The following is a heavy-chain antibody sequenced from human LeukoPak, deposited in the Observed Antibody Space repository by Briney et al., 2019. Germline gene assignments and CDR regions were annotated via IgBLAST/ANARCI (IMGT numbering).Heavy chain of an antibody. D-gene: IGHD6-13*01. J-gene: IGHJ6*02. CDR3: ASSEAAAGSYYYYGMDV. V-gene: IGHV4-34*01. CDR2: INHSGST. CDR1: GGSFSGYY. Sequence: SETLSLTCGGYGGSFSGYYWRWIRQPPGTGVGWIGEINHSGSTNYNPPLKSRVTISVDTSKNQFSLKLSSVTAADTAVYYCASSEAAAGSYYYYGMDVWGQGTTVTVSS.